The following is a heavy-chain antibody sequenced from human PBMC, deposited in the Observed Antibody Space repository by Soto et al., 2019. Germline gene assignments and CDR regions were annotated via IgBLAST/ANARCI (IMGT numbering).Heavy chain of an antibody. J-gene: IGHJ4*02. CDR2: VSYSGST. Sequence: SETLSLTCAVSGGAISGGNYYWGWIRQHPGKGLEWIGYVSYSGSTHYNPSLKSRITISVDTSKNQFSLKLTSVTAADTAVYFCASSEYDSGYFVFDYWGQGTLVTVSS. CDR3: ASSEYDSGYFVFDY. CDR1: GGAISGGNYY. V-gene: IGHV4-31*11. D-gene: IGHD3-10*01.